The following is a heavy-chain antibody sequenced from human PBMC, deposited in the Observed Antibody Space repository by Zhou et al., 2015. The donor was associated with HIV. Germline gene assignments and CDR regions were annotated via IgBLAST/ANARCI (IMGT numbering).Heavy chain of an antibody. CDR3: ARTYCSGGNCYSGSDY. Sequence: VQLLESGGGLVKPGGSLRLSCAASGFTFSDYYMSWIRQAPGKGLEWVSYITGSGGTIYYADSVKGRFTISRDDAKTSLYLQMNSLRADDTAVYYCARTYCSGGNCYSGSDYWGQGTLVTVSS. J-gene: IGHJ4*02. CDR2: ITGSGGTI. V-gene: IGHV3-11*04. D-gene: IGHD2-15*01. CDR1: GFTFSDYY.